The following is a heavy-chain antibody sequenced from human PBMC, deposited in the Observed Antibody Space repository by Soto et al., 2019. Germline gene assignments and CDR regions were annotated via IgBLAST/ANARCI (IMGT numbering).Heavy chain of an antibody. D-gene: IGHD6-13*01. CDR3: ARVVRLPYSSSWFDP. CDR2: ISSSSSYI. V-gene: IGHV3-21*01. Sequence: GGSLRLSCAASGFTFSSYSMNWVRQAPGKGLEWVSSISSSSSYIYYADSVKGRFTISRDNAKNSLYLQMNSLRAEDTAVYYCARVVRLPYSSSWFDPWGQGTLVTVSS. J-gene: IGHJ5*02. CDR1: GFTFSSYS.